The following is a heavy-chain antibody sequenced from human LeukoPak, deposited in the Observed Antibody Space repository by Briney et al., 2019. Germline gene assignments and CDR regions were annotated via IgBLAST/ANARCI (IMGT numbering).Heavy chain of an antibody. J-gene: IGHJ4*02. CDR2: ISSSSTYI. CDR1: GFTFSSYS. V-gene: IGHV3-21*01. D-gene: IGHD1-26*01. CDR3: ARDGSYYGQFYFDY. Sequence: GGSLRLSCAASGFTFSSYSMNWVRQAPGKGLEWVSSISSSSTYIYYADSVKGRFTISRDNAKNSLYLQMNSLRADDTAVYYCARDGSYYGQFYFDYWGLGTLVTVSS.